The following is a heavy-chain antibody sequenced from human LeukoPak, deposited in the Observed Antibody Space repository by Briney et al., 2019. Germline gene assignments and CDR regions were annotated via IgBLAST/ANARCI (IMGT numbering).Heavy chain of an antibody. D-gene: IGHD3-3*01. CDR2: IYHNGST. V-gene: IGHV4-38-2*01. CDR1: GYSISSGYY. Sequence: SENLSLTCAVSGYSISSGYYWGWIRQPPGKGLEWIGGIYHNGSTYYNPSLKCRVTISVDTSKHQFSLKLSSVTAADTAVYYCARQAPYDFWSGYHYYFDYWGQGTLVTVSS. CDR3: ARQAPYDFWSGYHYYFDY. J-gene: IGHJ4*02.